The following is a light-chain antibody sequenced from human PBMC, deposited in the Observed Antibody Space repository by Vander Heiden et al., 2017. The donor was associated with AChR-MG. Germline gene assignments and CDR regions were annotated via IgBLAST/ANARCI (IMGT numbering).Light chain of an antibody. CDR1: SSNIGSYT. J-gene: IGLJ2*01. Sequence: QSVLTQPPPASGTRGQRVTISCSGSSSNIGSYTVNWYQHLPGTAPKLLIYNTDQRPSGVPDRFSGSKSGTSASLAISGLQSADEADYYCTAWDDSLNGVAFGGGTKLTVL. V-gene: IGLV1-44*01. CDR3: TAWDDSLNGVA. CDR2: NTD.